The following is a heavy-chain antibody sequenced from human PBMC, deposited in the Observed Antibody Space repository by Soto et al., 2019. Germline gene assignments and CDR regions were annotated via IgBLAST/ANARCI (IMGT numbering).Heavy chain of an antibody. V-gene: IGHV3-33*01. D-gene: IGHD6-6*01. CDR3: ARDSSSSSVNWFDP. CDR1: GFTFSSYG. Sequence: PGGSLRLSCAASGFTFSSYGMHWVRQAPGKGLEWVAVIWYDGSNKYYADSVKGRFTISRDNSKNTLYLQMNSLSAEDTAVYYCARDSSSSSVNWFDPWGQGTLVTVSS. J-gene: IGHJ5*02. CDR2: IWYDGSNK.